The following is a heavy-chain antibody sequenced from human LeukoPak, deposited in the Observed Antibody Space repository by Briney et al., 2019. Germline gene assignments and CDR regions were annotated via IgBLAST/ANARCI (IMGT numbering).Heavy chain of an antibody. Sequence: ASVKVSCKASGYTFTSYGISWVRQAPGQGLEWMGWISAYNGNTNYAQKLQGRVTMTTDTSTSTAYMELRSLRSDDTAVYYCARATVEYYYDSSGYYFPDYWGQGTLVTVSS. V-gene: IGHV1-18*01. CDR3: ARATVEYYYDSSGYYFPDY. CDR1: GYTFTSYG. J-gene: IGHJ4*02. D-gene: IGHD3-22*01. CDR2: ISAYNGNT.